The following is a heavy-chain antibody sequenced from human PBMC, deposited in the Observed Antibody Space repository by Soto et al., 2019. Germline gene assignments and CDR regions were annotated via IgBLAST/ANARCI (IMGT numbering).Heavy chain of an antibody. CDR2: TIPIFDTP. J-gene: IGHJ4*02. Sequence: ASVKVSGKASGGTFKNYAMNWVRQAPGQGLEWMGGTIPIFDTPNYAQKFQGRVTITVDESTNTAYMDLSSLRFDDTAVYFCARSIGSGGVIGGFDYWGQGTLVTVSS. D-gene: IGHD3-16*02. V-gene: IGHV1-69*13. CDR1: GGTFKNYA. CDR3: ARSIGSGGVIGGFDY.